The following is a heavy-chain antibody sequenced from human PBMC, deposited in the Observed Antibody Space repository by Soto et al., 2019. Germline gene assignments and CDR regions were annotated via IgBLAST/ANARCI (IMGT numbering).Heavy chain of an antibody. J-gene: IGHJ6*02. D-gene: IGHD3-10*01. Sequence: PSEPLSLTCTVSGGSISSYYWSWIRQPPGKGLEWIGYIYYSGSTNYNPSLKSRVTISVDTSKNQFSLKLSSVTAADTAVYYCARGPVFRGVPFYGMDVWGQGTTVTVSS. CDR1: GGSISSYY. CDR3: ARGPVFRGVPFYGMDV. V-gene: IGHV4-59*01. CDR2: IYYSGST.